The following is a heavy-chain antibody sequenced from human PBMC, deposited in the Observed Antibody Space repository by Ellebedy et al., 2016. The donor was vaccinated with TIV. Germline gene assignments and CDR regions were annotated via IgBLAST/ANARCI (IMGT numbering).Heavy chain of an antibody. J-gene: IGHJ4*02. V-gene: IGHV3-30*18. D-gene: IGHD4-17*01. CDR1: GFIFNNSS. CDR2: ISSDGSNK. Sequence: GGSLRLXCAASGFIFNNSSMHWVRQAPGKGLERVAVISSDGSNKYYADYVKGRVTISRDNFKNTLYLQMNYLRVEDTAVYYCAKETGLYGDYDGGHFDYWGQGTLVTVSP. CDR3: AKETGLYGDYDGGHFDY.